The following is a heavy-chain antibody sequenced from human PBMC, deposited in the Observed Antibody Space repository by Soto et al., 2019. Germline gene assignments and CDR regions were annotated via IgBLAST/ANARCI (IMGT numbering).Heavy chain of an antibody. D-gene: IGHD1-26*01. CDR3: ARGRHTSYLAP. V-gene: IGHV6-1*01. CDR2: TYYRSKWHT. J-gene: IGHJ5*02. Sequence: PSQNLSLTCDISGDIVSSNNEAWNWIRQSPSRGLEWLGRTYYRSKWHTDFAVSVKGRLTITPDTSENQFSLQLTSVTHEDTAVYYCARGRHTSYLAPRGKGLLLTVS. CDR1: GDIVSSNNEA.